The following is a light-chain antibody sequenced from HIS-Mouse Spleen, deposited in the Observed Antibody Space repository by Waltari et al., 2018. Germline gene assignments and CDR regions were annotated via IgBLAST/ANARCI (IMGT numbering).Light chain of an antibody. CDR3: SSYTSSSTYV. Sequence: QSALTQPASESGSPGQSITISCTGPSSDVGGYNYVSWYQQHPGKAPKLMIYEVSNRTSGVSNRFSGSKSGNTASLTISGLQAEDEADYYCSSYTSSSTYVFGTGTKVTVL. CDR2: EVS. J-gene: IGLJ1*01. V-gene: IGLV2-14*01. CDR1: SSDVGGYNY.